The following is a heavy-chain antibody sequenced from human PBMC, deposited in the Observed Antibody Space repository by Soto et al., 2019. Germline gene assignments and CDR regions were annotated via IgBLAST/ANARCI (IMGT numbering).Heavy chain of an antibody. CDR1: GFTFSSNW. J-gene: IGHJ4*02. D-gene: IGHD3-10*01. CDR3: ARCGTAGSGQYHLDDY. Sequence: EVQVVESGGDLVQPGGSLRLSCEASGFTFSSNWMHWVRQAPGKGLVWVSRMNPDGSTRGYADSVKGRFTISRDNAKNTLFLQMNSLRPEDTAVYYCARCGTAGSGQYHLDDYCGQGTLVTVSS. CDR2: MNPDGSTR. V-gene: IGHV3-74*01.